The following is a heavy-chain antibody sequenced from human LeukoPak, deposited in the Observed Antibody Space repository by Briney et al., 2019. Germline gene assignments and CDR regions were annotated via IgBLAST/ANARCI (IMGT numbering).Heavy chain of an antibody. D-gene: IGHD5-12*01. CDR3: ARVGLDIVATTRGEWYFDL. CDR2: IYSGGST. J-gene: IGHJ2*01. Sequence: SGGSLRLSCAASGFTVSSNYMSWVRQAPGKGLEWVSVIYSGGSTYYADSVKGRFTISRDNSKNTLYLQMNSLRAEDTAVYYCARVGLDIVATTRGEWYFDLWGRGTLVTVSS. CDR1: GFTVSSNY. V-gene: IGHV3-53*01.